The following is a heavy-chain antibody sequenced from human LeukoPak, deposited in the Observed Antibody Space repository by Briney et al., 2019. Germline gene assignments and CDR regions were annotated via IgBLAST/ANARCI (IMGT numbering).Heavy chain of an antibody. V-gene: IGHV3-66*01. CDR2: IYSGGST. D-gene: IGHD2-15*01. J-gene: IGHJ4*02. CDR3: ARDFCSAGSCYPGN. Sequence: GGSLRLSCAASGFTVSSNYMSWVRQAPGKGLEWVSVIYSGGSTYYADSVKGRLTISRDNSKNTLYLQMNSLRVEDTAVYYCARDFCSAGSCYPGNWGQGTLVTVSS. CDR1: GFTVSSNY.